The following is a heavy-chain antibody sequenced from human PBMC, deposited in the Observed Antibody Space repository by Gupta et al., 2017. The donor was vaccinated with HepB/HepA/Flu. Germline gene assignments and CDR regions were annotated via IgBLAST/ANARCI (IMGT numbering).Heavy chain of an antibody. CDR2: ITDTGGVT. Sequence: EVEVLESGGGLGRPGGSLRLSCEASGFTFSNYAVRWLRQAPGKGLEWVSSITDTGGVTTYADSVKGRFTISRDNSKNTLFLQMNGLRAEDTAVYFCARAPGYYFDFWGQGILVTVSS. D-gene: IGHD7-27*01. CDR3: ARAPGYYFDF. V-gene: IGHV3-23*01. CDR1: GFTFSNYA. J-gene: IGHJ4*02.